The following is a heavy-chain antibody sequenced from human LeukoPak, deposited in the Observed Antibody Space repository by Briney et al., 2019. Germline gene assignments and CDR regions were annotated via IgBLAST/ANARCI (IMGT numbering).Heavy chain of an antibody. CDR2: IGTAGDT. Sequence: GGSLRLSCAASGFTFSNYDMHWVRQATGKGLEWVSGIGTAGDTYYPGSVKGRFTISRENAKNSLYLQMNSLRAGDTAVYYCARAAITMIRGVVTGGLDYWGQGTLVTVSP. V-gene: IGHV3-13*04. D-gene: IGHD3-10*01. CDR1: GFTFSNYD. CDR3: ARAAITMIRGVVTGGLDY. J-gene: IGHJ4*02.